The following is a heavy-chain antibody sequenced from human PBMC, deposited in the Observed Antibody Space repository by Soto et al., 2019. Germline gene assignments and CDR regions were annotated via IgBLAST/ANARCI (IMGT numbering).Heavy chain of an antibody. CDR3: ARKAGLMITFGGANFDY. Sequence: KPSETLSLTCAVYGGSFSGYYWSWIRQPPGKGLEWIGEINHSGSTNYNPSLKSRVTISVDTSKNQFSLKLSSVTAADTAVYYCARKAGLMITFGGANFDYWGQGTLVTVSS. D-gene: IGHD3-16*01. CDR1: GGSFSGYY. V-gene: IGHV4-34*01. CDR2: INHSGST. J-gene: IGHJ4*02.